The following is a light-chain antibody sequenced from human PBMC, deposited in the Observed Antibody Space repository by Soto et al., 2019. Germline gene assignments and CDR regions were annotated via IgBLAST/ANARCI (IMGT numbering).Light chain of an antibody. CDR2: KAS. CDR3: QQYNNYSPQT. J-gene: IGKJ1*01. Sequence: DIQLTQSPSTLSASVGDRVTITCRASQSISSWLAWYQQKPGKAPKLLIYKASSLESGVPSRFSGSRSGTEFTLTISSLQPDDFSTYYCQQYNNYSPQTFGQGTKVEIK. V-gene: IGKV1-5*03. CDR1: QSISSW.